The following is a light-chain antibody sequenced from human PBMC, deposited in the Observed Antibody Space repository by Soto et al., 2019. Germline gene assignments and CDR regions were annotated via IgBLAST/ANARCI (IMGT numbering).Light chain of an antibody. J-gene: IGKJ2*01. CDR1: QSISVH. Sequence: DIQMTQSPSSLSASVRDTVTITCRASQSISVHLNWYQQKPGEVPKLLLYAASNLHSGVPSRFSGSGYATDFALTISSLQPEDFVTDYCQQSYITPYTFGQGTRLEIK. CDR3: QQSYITPYT. CDR2: AAS. V-gene: IGKV1-39*01.